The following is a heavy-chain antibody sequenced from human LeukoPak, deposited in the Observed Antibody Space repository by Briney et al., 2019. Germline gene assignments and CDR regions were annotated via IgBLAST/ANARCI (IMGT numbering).Heavy chain of an antibody. CDR2: INHSGST. CDR3: ARYSYGFDY. D-gene: IGHD5-18*01. J-gene: IGHJ4*02. Sequence: PSETLSLTCAVYGGSFSGYYWGWIRQPPGKGLEWIGEINHSGSTNYNPSLKSRVTISVDTSKNQFSLKLSSVTAADTAVYYCARYSYGFDYWGQGTLVTVSS. V-gene: IGHV4-34*01. CDR1: GGSFSGYY.